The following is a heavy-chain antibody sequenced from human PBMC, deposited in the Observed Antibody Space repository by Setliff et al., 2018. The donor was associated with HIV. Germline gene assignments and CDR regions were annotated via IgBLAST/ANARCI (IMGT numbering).Heavy chain of an antibody. Sequence: GESLKISCKGSGYSFTSYWIGWVRQMPGKGLEWMGVIYPGDSDTRYSPSFQGQVTISADKSISTAYLQWSSLKASDTAMYYCARQRSKWELLPFDAFDIWGQGTMVTVSS. CDR3: ARQRSKWELLPFDAFDI. J-gene: IGHJ3*02. CDR1: GYSFTSYW. CDR2: IYPGDSDT. D-gene: IGHD1-26*01. V-gene: IGHV5-51*01.